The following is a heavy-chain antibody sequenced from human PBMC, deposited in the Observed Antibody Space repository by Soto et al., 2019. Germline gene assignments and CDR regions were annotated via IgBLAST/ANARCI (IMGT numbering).Heavy chain of an antibody. D-gene: IGHD1-1*01. CDR1: GFTFSSYA. CDR2: ISGSGGST. J-gene: IGHJ4*02. V-gene: IGHV3-23*01. Sequence: GGSLRLSCAASGFTFSSYAMSWVRQAPGKGLEWVSAISGSGGSTYYADSVKGRFTISRDNSKSTLYLQMISLRAEDTAVYYCAKWEPGSPDIDYWGQGTLVTVSS. CDR3: AKWEPGSPDIDY.